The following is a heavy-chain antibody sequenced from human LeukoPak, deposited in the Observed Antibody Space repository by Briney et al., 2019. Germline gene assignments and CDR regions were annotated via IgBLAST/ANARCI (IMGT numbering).Heavy chain of an antibody. CDR1: GFTFSSYA. D-gene: IGHD4/OR15-4a*01. J-gene: IGHJ4*02. CDR3: AKCLGDGTNYYFAH. Sequence: PRASLRLSCAASGFTFSSYAMGWVRLAPGKGREWVSLISGSGDNSYYADSVKGRFTISRDNSKNTLYLQMSSLRAEDTALYYCAKCLGDGTNYYFAHWGQGTLVTVSS. CDR2: ISGSGDNS. V-gene: IGHV3-23*01.